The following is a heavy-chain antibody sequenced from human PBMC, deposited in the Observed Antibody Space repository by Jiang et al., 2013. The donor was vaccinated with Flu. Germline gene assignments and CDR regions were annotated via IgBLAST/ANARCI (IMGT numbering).Heavy chain of an antibody. D-gene: IGHD5/OR15-5a*01. Sequence: YWMSWVRQAPGKGLEWVANIKQDGSEKYYVDSVKGRFTISRDNAKNSLYLQMNSLRAEDTAVYYCARGYRVSDPWGQGTLVTVSS. CDR3: ARGYRVSDP. CDR2: IKQDGSEK. V-gene: IGHV3-7*01. CDR1: YW. J-gene: IGHJ5*02.